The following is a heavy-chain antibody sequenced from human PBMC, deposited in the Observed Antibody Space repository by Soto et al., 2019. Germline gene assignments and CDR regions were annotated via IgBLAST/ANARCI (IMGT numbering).Heavy chain of an antibody. Sequence: QVQLVQSGAEEKKPGASVKVSCKASGYTFTSYAMHWVRQAPGQRLEWMGWINAGNGNTKYSQKFQGRVTITRDTSASTAYMELSSLRSEDTTVYYCARWTGTTSAFDYWGQGTLVTVSS. J-gene: IGHJ4*02. CDR1: GYTFTSYA. V-gene: IGHV1-3*05. CDR2: INAGNGNT. D-gene: IGHD1-1*01. CDR3: ARWTGTTSAFDY.